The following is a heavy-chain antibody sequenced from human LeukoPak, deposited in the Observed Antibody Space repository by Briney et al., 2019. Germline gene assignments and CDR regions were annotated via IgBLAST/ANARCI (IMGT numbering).Heavy chain of an antibody. D-gene: IGHD3-3*01. J-gene: IGHJ5*02. V-gene: IGHV1-69*13. CDR2: IIPIFGTA. Sequence: ASVKVSCKASGGTFSSYAISWVRQAPGQGLEWMGGIIPIFGTANYAQKFQGRVTITADESTSTAYMELSSLRSEDTAVYYCARDRSVTIFGVVTDCWFDPWGQGTLVTVSS. CDR3: ARDRSVTIFGVVTDCWFDP. CDR1: GGTFSSYA.